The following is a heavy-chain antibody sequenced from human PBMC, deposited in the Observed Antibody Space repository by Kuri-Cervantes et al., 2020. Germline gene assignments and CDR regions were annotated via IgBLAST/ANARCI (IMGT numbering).Heavy chain of an antibody. V-gene: IGHV4-61*01. CDR3: ARARGSGSLRGAFDI. J-gene: IGHJ3*02. CDR1: GGSVSSGSYY. D-gene: IGHD3-10*01. Sequence: GSLRLSCTVSGGSVSSGSYYWSWIRQPPGKGLEWIGYIYYSGSTNYNPSLKSRVTISVDTSKNQFSLKLSSVAAADTAVYYCARARGSGSLRGAFDIWGQGTMVTVSS. CDR2: IYYSGST.